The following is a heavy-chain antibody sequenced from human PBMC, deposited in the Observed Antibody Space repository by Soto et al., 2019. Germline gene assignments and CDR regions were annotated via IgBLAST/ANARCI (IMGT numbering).Heavy chain of an antibody. Sequence: PSETLSLTCTVSGGSISSGGYCWSWIRQHPGKGLEWIGYIYYSGSTYYNPSLKSRVTISVDTSKNQFSLKLSSVTAADTAVYYCARGPASRDFWSGYYYYYYYGMDVWGQGTTVTV. J-gene: IGHJ6*02. V-gene: IGHV4-31*03. CDR1: GGSISSGGYC. CDR3: ARGPASRDFWSGYYYYYYYGMDV. D-gene: IGHD3-3*01. CDR2: IYYSGST.